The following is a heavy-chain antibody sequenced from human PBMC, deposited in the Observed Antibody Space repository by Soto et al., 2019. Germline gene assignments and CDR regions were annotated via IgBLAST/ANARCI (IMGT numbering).Heavy chain of an antibody. Sequence: QVQLVESGGGVVQPGRSLRLSCAASGFTFSSYGMHWVRQAPGKGLEWVAVIWYDGSNKYYADSVKGRFTISRDNSKNTLYLQRNSLRAEDTAVYYCARSGNYYGSGSYYPHYYYYYGMDVWGQGTTVTVSS. CDR3: ARSGNYYGSGSYYPHYYYYYGMDV. D-gene: IGHD3-10*01. V-gene: IGHV3-33*01. J-gene: IGHJ6*02. CDR2: IWYDGSNK. CDR1: GFTFSSYG.